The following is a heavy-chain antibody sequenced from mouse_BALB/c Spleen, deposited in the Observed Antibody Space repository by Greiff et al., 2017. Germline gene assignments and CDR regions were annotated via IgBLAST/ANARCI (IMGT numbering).Heavy chain of an antibody. J-gene: IGHJ4*01. Sequence: VQVVESGPGLVAPSQSLSITCTVSGFSLTSYGVHWVRQPPGKGLEWLGVIWAGGSTNYNSALMSRLSISKDNSKSQVFLKMNSLQTDDTAMYYCAREEDYRYAMDYWGQGTSVTVSS. CDR2: IWAGGST. CDR3: AREEDYRYAMDY. CDR1: GFSLTSYG. D-gene: IGHD2-14*01. V-gene: IGHV2-9*02.